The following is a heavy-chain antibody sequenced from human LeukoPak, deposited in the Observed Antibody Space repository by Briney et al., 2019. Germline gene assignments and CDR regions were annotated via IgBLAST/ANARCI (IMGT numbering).Heavy chain of an antibody. CDR2: ISAYNGNT. J-gene: IGHJ6*02. Sequence: ASVKVSCKASGYTFTSYGISWVRQAPGQGLEWMGWISAYNGNTNYAQKLQGRVTMTTDTSTSTAYMELRSLRSDDTAVYYCARLRYYYDSRVPDYYGMDVWGQGTTVTVSS. CDR3: ARLRYYYDSRVPDYYGMDV. CDR1: GYTFTSYG. V-gene: IGHV1-18*01. D-gene: IGHD3-22*01.